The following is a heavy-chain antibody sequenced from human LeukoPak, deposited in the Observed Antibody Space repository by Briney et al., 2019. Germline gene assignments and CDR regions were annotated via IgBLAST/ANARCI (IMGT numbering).Heavy chain of an antibody. Sequence: GGSLRLSCATSGFTFSSYAMSWVRQAPGKGLEWVSAISGSGGSTYYADSVKGRFTISRDNSKNTLYLQMNSLRAEDTAVYYCAKGMTGSSYPYYFDYWGQGTLVTVSS. V-gene: IGHV3-23*01. CDR1: GFTFSSYA. CDR2: ISGSGGST. J-gene: IGHJ4*02. D-gene: IGHD3-9*01. CDR3: AKGMTGSSYPYYFDY.